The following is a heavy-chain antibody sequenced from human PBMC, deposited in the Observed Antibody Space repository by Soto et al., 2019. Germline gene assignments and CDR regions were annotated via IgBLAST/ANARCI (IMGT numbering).Heavy chain of an antibody. CDR2: ISAHNGNT. CDR3: ARGRYGDY. Sequence: QVHLVQSGAEVKKPVASVKVSCKGSGYAFTTYGITWVRQAPGQGLEWMGWISAHNGNTNYAQKLQGRVTVTRDTSTSTAYMALRSLRSDDTAVYYCARGRYGDYWGQGALVTVSS. D-gene: IGHD1-1*01. CDR1: GYAFTTYG. J-gene: IGHJ4*02. V-gene: IGHV1-18*01.